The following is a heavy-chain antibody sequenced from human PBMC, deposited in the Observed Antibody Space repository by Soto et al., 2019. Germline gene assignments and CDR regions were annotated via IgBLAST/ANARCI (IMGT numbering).Heavy chain of an antibody. V-gene: IGHV3-30-3*01. J-gene: IGHJ2*01. D-gene: IGHD5-18*01. CDR1: GFSFNFYA. Sequence: QVQLVESGGGVVQPGRSLRISCAATGFSFNFYAMYCVRQAPGKGLEWVAMISNNGSSENYADSVRGRFIISRDNSKKTLFLQMNSLRPEDTATYYCVRDSGANYGNFWYFDLWGRGTLVTVSS. CDR2: ISNNGSSE. CDR3: VRDSGANYGNFWYFDL.